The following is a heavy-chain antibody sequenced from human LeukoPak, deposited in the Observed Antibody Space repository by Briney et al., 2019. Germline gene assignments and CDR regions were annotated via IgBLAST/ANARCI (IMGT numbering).Heavy chain of an antibody. Sequence: SVKVSCKASGGTFSSYAISWVRQAPGQGLEWMGRIIPIFGTANYAQKFQGRVTITTDESTSTAYIELSSLRSEDTAVYYCARPPKGHTAMVKTYYYMDVWGKGPPVTVS. CDR2: IIPIFGTA. CDR1: GGTFSSYA. D-gene: IGHD5-18*01. J-gene: IGHJ6*03. V-gene: IGHV1-69*05. CDR3: ARPPKGHTAMVKTYYYMDV.